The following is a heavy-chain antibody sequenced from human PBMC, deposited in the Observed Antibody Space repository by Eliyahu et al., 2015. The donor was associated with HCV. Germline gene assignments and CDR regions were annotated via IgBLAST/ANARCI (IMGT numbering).Heavy chain of an antibody. CDR3: AKNIDTPNSSPWLVYYYYGMDV. D-gene: IGHD6-13*01. CDR1: GFTFDDXA. V-gene: IGHV3-43*02. CDR2: ISGDGGST. Sequence: EVQLVESGGGVVQPGGSLRLSCAASGFTFDDXAMHWVRQAPGKGLEWVSLISGDGGSTYYADSVKGRFTISRDNSKNSLYLQMNSLRTEDTALYYCAKNIDTPNSSPWLVYYYYGMDVWGQGTTVTVSS. J-gene: IGHJ6*02.